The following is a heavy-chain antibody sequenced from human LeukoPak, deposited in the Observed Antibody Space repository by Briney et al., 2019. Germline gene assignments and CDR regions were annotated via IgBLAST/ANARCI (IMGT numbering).Heavy chain of an antibody. CDR1: GFSFSAYG. Sequence: PGGSLRLACAASGFSFSAYGMHWVRQAPGKGLEWVSVISIDGSNKDYVDSVKGRFTISRDDSKNTLYLQMNSLRAEDTAIYYCARGLLDYGDYYFDLWGQGTLITVS. CDR3: ARGLLDYGDYYFDL. CDR2: ISIDGSNK. D-gene: IGHD4-17*01. V-gene: IGHV3-33*05. J-gene: IGHJ4*02.